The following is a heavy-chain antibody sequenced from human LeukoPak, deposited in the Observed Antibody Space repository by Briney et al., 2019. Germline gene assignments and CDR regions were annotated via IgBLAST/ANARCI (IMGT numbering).Heavy chain of an antibody. CDR1: GYTFTDYY. CDR2: INPNSGGT. V-gene: IGHV1-2*02. J-gene: IGHJ4*02. Sequence: ASVKVSCKASGYTFTDYYLHWVRQAPGQGLEWMGWINPNSGGTNFAQKFQGRVSMTRDTSISTAYIELSSLRSDDTAVYYCARVADEYYYDSGPFDNWGQGTLATVSS. D-gene: IGHD3-22*01. CDR3: ARVADEYYYDSGPFDN.